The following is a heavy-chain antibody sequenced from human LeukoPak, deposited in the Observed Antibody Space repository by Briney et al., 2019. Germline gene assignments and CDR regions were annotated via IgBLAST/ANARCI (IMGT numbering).Heavy chain of an antibody. Sequence: GGSLRLSCAASGFTFSNIWMTWVRQAPGKGLEWVASVKKDASEKYYVDSVKGRFTISRDNAKNSLYLQMNSLRVEDTSVYYCARYVMVNLGWFDPWGQGTLVTVSS. J-gene: IGHJ5*02. V-gene: IGHV3-7*01. CDR3: ARYVMVNLGWFDP. CDR1: GFTFSNIW. D-gene: IGHD2-8*01. CDR2: VKKDASEK.